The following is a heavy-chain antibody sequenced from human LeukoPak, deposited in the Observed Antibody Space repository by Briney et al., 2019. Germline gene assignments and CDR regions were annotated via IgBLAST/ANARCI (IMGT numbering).Heavy chain of an antibody. D-gene: IGHD3-22*01. J-gene: IGHJ4*02. CDR3: AKLEYYYDTEFDH. Sequence: GGSLRLSCAASGFTFSSLTMSGVRQAPGKGLEGGSAISGSGGGTYYAVSVKGRFTISRDNSKNTLYLQMNSLRAEDTAVYYCAKLEYYYDTEFDHWGQGTLVTVPS. CDR1: GFTFSSLT. V-gene: IGHV3-23*01. CDR2: ISGSGGGT.